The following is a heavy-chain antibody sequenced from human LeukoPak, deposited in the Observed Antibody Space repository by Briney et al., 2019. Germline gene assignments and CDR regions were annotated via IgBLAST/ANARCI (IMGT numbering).Heavy chain of an antibody. V-gene: IGHV3-15*01. J-gene: IGHJ4*02. CDR1: GFTFSNAW. CDR3: TTGRVEEPYSNYVPVIHGFDY. D-gene: IGHD4-11*01. Sequence: GGSLRLSCAASGFTFSNAWMSWVRQAPGKGLEWVGRIKSKTDGGTTDYAAPVKGRFTISRDDSKNTLYLQMDSLKTEDTAVYYCTTGRVEEPYSNYVPVIHGFDYWGQGTLVTVSS. CDR2: IKSKTDGGTT.